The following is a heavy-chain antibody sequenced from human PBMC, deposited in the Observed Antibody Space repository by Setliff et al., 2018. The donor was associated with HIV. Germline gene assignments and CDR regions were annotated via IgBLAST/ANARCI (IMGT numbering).Heavy chain of an antibody. Sequence: SETLSLTCKVSGDSVNSYNYYWSWIRQHPGKGLEWIGYIYYSGSSYYNPSVRSRVIMSLDTSENPFSLKLSSVTAADTAVYYCVRNSFDYVEEEWGQGTQVTVSS. V-gene: IGHV4-31*03. CDR1: GDSVNSYNYY. J-gene: IGHJ4*02. CDR2: IYYSGSS. D-gene: IGHD3-9*01. CDR3: VRNSFDYVEEE.